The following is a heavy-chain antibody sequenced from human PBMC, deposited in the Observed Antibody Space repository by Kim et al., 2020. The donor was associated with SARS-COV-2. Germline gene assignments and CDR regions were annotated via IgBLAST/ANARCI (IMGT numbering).Heavy chain of an antibody. D-gene: IGHD6-6*01. V-gene: IGHV1-18*01. J-gene: IGHJ4*02. Sequence: ASVKVSCKASGYTFTNYDIAWVRQAPGQGLEWMGWVSSYSGTTNSAPNFQGRVTMTRDTSTTTAYLELRSLRSDDTAVYYCARAVDWEYSAHIFDNWGQGTLVTVSS. CDR1: GYTFTNYD. CDR3: ARAVDWEYSAHIFDN. CDR2: VSSYSGTT.